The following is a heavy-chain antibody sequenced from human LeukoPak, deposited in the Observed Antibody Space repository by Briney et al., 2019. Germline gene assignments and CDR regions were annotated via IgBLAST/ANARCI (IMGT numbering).Heavy chain of an antibody. J-gene: IGHJ4*02. CDR1: GITFSSYG. CDR3: ARDDSYDSSGYYTSLFDY. V-gene: IGHV3-23*01. Sequence: GGSLRLSCAASGITFSSYGMSWVRQAPGKGLEWVSSISSTGGTTYYADSVKGRFTISRDNSKNTLYLQMNSLRAEDTAVYYCARDDSYDSSGYYTSLFDYWGQGTLVTVSS. CDR2: ISSTGGTT. D-gene: IGHD3-22*01.